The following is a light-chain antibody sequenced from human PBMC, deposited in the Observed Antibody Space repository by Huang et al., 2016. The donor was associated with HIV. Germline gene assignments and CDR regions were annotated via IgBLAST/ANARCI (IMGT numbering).Light chain of an antibody. Sequence: IVLTQTPASLSLSAGERATLSCRASQSVSHYLAWYQHKPGQPPRLLIYGASMRATDIPARFNGSGSGTDFTLTISGLEAEDSALYYCQESDTWPRLTLGGGTKVEIK. J-gene: IGKJ4*01. CDR3: QESDTWPRLT. CDR1: QSVSHY. CDR2: GAS. V-gene: IGKV3-11*01.